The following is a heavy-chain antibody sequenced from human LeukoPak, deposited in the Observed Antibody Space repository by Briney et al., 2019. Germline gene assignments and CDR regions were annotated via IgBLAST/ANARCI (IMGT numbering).Heavy chain of an antibody. J-gene: IGHJ6*04. CDR1: GGTFSSFA. CDR3: ARAMVRGAPAGMDV. CDR2: IIPIFGSA. D-gene: IGHD3-10*01. V-gene: IGHV1-69*13. Sequence: SVKVSCKASGGTFSSFAISWVRQAPGQGLEWMGGIIPIFGSANYAQKFQGRVTITADESTGTAYMELSSLRSEDTAVYYCARAMVRGAPAGMDVWGKGTTVTVSS.